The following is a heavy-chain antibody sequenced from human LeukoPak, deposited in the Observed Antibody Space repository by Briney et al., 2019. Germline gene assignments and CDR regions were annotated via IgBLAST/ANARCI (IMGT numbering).Heavy chain of an antibody. V-gene: IGHV1-2*02. Sequence: ASVKVSCKGSGYTFTGYYVHGVRQAPGQGREWMGWINPNSGGTNYAQKLQGRVTMTRDMSTSTVYMELSRLRSEDPAVYSCARGDVAATLYLLRYWGQGTLVTVSS. J-gene: IGHJ4*02. CDR1: GYTFTGYY. CDR2: INPNSGGT. CDR3: ARGDVAATLYLLRY. D-gene: IGHD2-15*01.